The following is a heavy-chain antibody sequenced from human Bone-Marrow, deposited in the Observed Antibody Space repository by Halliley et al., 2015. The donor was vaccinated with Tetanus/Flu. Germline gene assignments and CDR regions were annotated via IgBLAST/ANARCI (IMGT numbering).Heavy chain of an antibody. Sequence: LEWFGYFYYSGSTHYNPSLKSRVTMSADPSKNQFSLKLSSVTVADTAVYFCARDRGRIDGNLDIWGQGTLVTVSS. CDR2: FYYSGST. CDR3: ARDRGRIDGNLDI. J-gene: IGHJ4*02. V-gene: IGHV4-31*02. D-gene: IGHD3-10*01.